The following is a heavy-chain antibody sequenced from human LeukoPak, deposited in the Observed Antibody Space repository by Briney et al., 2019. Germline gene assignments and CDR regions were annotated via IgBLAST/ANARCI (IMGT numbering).Heavy chain of an antibody. D-gene: IGHD2-2*01. Sequence: PGGSLRLSCAASGFTFSIYTMNWVRQAPGKGLEWVSSITSSSSYIYYADSVKGRFTISRDDAKNSLYLQMNSLRVEDTAVYYCARGGCSITSCHYPPGVWGQGTLVTVSS. V-gene: IGHV3-21*01. CDR2: ITSSSSYI. CDR3: ARGGCSITSCHYPPGV. CDR1: GFTFSIYT. J-gene: IGHJ4*02.